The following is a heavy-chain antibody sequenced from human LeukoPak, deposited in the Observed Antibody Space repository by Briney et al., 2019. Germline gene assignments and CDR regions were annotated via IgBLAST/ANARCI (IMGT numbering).Heavy chain of an antibody. V-gene: IGHV1-18*01. D-gene: IGHD3-22*01. CDR1: GYTFTSYG. CDR2: ISAYNGNT. J-gene: IGHJ4*02. Sequence: GASVKVSCKASGYTFTSYGISWVRQAPGQGLEWKGWISAYNGNTNYAQKLQGRVTMTTDTSTSTAYMELRSLRSDDTAVYYCARDSHPVYYYDSSGYQPLYWEDRGQGTLVTVSS. CDR3: ARDSHPVYYYDSSGYQPLYWED.